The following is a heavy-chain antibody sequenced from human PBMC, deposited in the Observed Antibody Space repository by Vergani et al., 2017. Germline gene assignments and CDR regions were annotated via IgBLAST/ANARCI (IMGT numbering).Heavy chain of an antibody. Sequence: QLQLQESGSGLVKPSQTLSLTCAVSGGSISSGGYSWSWIRQPPGKGLAWIGYIYHSGRTYYNPSLKSRVTISVDRSKNQFSLKLSSVTAADTAVYYCARGGGYGGNSXFDYWGQGTLVTVSS. J-gene: IGHJ4*02. D-gene: IGHD4-23*01. V-gene: IGHV4-30-2*01. CDR1: GGSISSGGYS. CDR3: ARGGGYGGNSXFDY. CDR2: IYHSGRT.